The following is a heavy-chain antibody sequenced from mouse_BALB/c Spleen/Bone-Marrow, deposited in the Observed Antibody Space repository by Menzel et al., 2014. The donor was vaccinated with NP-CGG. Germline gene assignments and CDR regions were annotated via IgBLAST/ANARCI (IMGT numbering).Heavy chain of an antibody. CDR1: VDSITSVY. CDR3: ARFRTTGAMDY. V-gene: IGHV3-8*02. CDR2: ISYSGST. J-gene: IGHJ4*01. Sequence: VQLQQPGPSLVKPSQTLSLTCSVTVDSITSVYWNCIRKFPVNNLEYMGYISYSGSTYYNPSLKSRISITRDTSKNQYYLQLNSVTTEDTATYYCARFRTTGAMDYWGQGTSVTVSS.